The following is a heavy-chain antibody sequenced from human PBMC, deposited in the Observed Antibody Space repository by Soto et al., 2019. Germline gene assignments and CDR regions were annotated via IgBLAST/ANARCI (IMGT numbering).Heavy chain of an antibody. D-gene: IGHD3-3*01. V-gene: IGHV3-30-3*01. CDR3: ARDEIRFSWAYGMDV. Sequence: QVQLVESGGGVVQPGRSLRLSCAASGFTFSSYAMRWVRQAPGKGLEWVAVISYDGSNKYYADSVKGRFTISRDNFKNSLYLQMSSLRAEDTAVYYCARDEIRFSWAYGMDVWGQGTTVTVSS. J-gene: IGHJ6*02. CDR2: ISYDGSNK. CDR1: GFTFSSYA.